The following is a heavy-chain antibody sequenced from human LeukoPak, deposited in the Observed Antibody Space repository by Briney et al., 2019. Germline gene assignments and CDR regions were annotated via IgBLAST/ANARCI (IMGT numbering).Heavy chain of an antibody. J-gene: IGHJ5*02. D-gene: IGHD2-15*01. Sequence: GASVKVSCKASGYTFTGYYMHWMRQAPGQGLEWMGWINPNSGGTNYAQKFQGWVTMTRDTSISTAYMELSRLRSDDTAVYYCARSEPVVAARSWFDPWGQGTLVTVSS. V-gene: IGHV1-2*04. CDR1: GYTFTGYY. CDR3: ARSEPVVAARSWFDP. CDR2: INPNSGGT.